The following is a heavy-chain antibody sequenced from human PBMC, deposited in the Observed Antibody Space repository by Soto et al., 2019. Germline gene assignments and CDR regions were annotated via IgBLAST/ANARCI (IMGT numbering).Heavy chain of an antibody. CDR2: ISYDGSNK. CDR3: ARVRDSSGYYSCDY. CDR1: GYTFSSYV. J-gene: IGHJ4*02. Sequence: QVQLVESEGGVVQPGRSLRLSCAASGYTFSSYVMHWVRQAPGKGLEWVAVISYDGSNKYYADSVKGRFTISRDNSKNTLYLQMNSLRAEDTAVYYCARVRDSSGYYSCDYWGQGTLVTVSS. D-gene: IGHD3-22*01. V-gene: IGHV3-30-3*01.